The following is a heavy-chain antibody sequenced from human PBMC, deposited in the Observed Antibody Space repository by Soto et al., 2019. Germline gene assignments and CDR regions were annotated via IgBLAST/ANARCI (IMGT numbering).Heavy chain of an antibody. CDR1: GFTFSNFA. CDR3: AKTPDSSGPGVTFDY. J-gene: IGHJ4*02. CDR2: ISGSGGST. Sequence: EVQLLESGGGLVQPGGSLRLSCAASGFTFSNFAMSWVRQAPGKGLEWVSIISGSGGSTYYADYVKGRFTISRDNSKNTLYLQMNSLRAEDTAVYYCAKTPDSSGPGVTFDYWGQGTLVTVSS. V-gene: IGHV3-23*01. D-gene: IGHD3-22*01.